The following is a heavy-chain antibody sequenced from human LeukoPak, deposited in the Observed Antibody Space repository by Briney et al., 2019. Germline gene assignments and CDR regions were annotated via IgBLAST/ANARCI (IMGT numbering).Heavy chain of an antibody. CDR1: GGSFNGYY. D-gene: IGHD6-6*01. CDR3: ARNSAYSTSSGFNA. Sequence: PSETLSLTCAVYGGSFNGYYWTWIRQPPGKGPKWIGEINKSGSTNYSPSLKSRVTMSIDTSKNQISLRLTSVTAADTAVYYCARNSAYSTSSGFNAWGQGTLVTVSS. CDR2: INKSGST. J-gene: IGHJ4*02. V-gene: IGHV4-34*01.